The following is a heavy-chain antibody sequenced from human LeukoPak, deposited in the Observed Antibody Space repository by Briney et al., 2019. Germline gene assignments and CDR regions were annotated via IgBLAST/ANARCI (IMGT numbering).Heavy chain of an antibody. CDR3: TRRYCSSTSCYAGGYYYGMDV. J-gene: IGHJ6*04. CDR2: IIPIFGTA. CDR1: GGTFSSYA. Sequence: SVKVSCKASGGTFSSYAISWVRQAPGQGLEWMGGIIPIFGTANYAQKFQGRVTITADKSTSTAYIELSSLRSENTAVYYSTRRYCSSTSCYAGGYYYGMDVWGKGTTVTVSS. V-gene: IGHV1-69*06. D-gene: IGHD2-2*01.